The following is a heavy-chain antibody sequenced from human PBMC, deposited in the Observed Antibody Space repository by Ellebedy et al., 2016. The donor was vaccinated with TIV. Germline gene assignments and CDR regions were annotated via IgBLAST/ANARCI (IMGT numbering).Heavy chain of an antibody. D-gene: IGHD6-13*01. Sequence: GGSLRLSXAASGFTFSSYAMSWVRQAPGKGLEWVSAISGSGGSTYYADSVKGRFTISRDNSKNTLYLQMNSLRAEDTAVYYCARVKAAVLFDYWGQGTLVTVSS. CDR2: ISGSGGST. CDR3: ARVKAAVLFDY. CDR1: GFTFSSYA. V-gene: IGHV3-23*01. J-gene: IGHJ4*02.